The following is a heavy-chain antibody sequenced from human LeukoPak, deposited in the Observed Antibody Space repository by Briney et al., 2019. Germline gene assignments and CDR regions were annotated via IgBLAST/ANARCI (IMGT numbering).Heavy chain of an antibody. Sequence: SETLSLTCTVSGGSISSYYWSWIRQPPGKGLEWIGYIYYSGSTNYNPSLKSRVTISVDTSKNQFSLKLSSVTAADTAVYYCARGTAYYYGSGSYYPYRGQGTLVTVSS. D-gene: IGHD3-10*01. V-gene: IGHV4-59*01. CDR1: GGSISSYY. J-gene: IGHJ4*02. CDR3: ARGTAYYYGSGSYYPY. CDR2: IYYSGST.